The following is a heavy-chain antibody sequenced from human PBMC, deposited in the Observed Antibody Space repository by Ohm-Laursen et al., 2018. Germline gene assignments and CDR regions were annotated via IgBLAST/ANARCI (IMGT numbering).Heavy chain of an antibody. D-gene: IGHD5-18*01. CDR1: GGSISSYY. V-gene: IGHV4-59*01. CDR2: IYYSGST. CDR3: ARAVQLWLYGFDY. Sequence: SETLSLTCTVSGGSISSYYWSWIRQPPGKGLEWIGYIYYSGSTNYNPSLKSRVTISVDTSKNQFSLKLSSVTAADTAVYYCARAVQLWLYGFDYWGQGTLVTVSA. J-gene: IGHJ4*02.